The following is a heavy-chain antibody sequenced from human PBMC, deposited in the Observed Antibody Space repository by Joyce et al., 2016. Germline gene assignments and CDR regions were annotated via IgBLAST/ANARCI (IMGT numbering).Heavy chain of an antibody. CDR1: GFTFSNYG. CDR2: SSTSSSTI. J-gene: IGHJ4*02. V-gene: IGHV3-48*02. Sequence: EVLLVESGGGLVQPGGSLTLSCGASGFTFSNYGRNWVRQAPGKGLEWISHSSTSSSTIDYADSLKGRFTISRDNAKNSLYLQMNSLRDEDTAVYYCAREWGAGDYDFDSWGQGTLVTVSS. D-gene: IGHD4-17*01. CDR3: AREWGAGDYDFDS.